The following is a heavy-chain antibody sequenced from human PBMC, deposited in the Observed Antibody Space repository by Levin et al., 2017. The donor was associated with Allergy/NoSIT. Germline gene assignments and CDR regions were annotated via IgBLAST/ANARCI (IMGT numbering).Heavy chain of an antibody. V-gene: IGHV3-33*01. CDR1: GYTFSAYG. D-gene: IGHD4-17*01. CDR3: ARVKGPGDNAAFDF. CDR2: IWHNGGNK. J-gene: IGHJ3*01. Sequence: SGGSLRLSCVASGYTFSAYGVHWVRQTPSRGLEWVALIWHNGGNKDYIESVRGRFTISRDNSKNTVDLQMHSLRVEDTGLYYCARVKGPGDNAAFDFWGQGTRVTVSS.